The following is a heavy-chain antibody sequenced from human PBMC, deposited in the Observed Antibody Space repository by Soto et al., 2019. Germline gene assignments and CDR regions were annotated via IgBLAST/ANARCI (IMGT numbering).Heavy chain of an antibody. D-gene: IGHD3-3*01. CDR1: GGSISSYY. J-gene: IGHJ3*02. CDR3: ARSESRLLEWPEAFHI. CDR2: IYYSGST. V-gene: IGHV4-59*01. Sequence: SETLSLTCTVSGGSISSYYWSWIRQPPGKGLEWIGYIYYSGSTNYNPSLKSRVTISVDTSKNQFSLKLSSVTAADTAVYYCARSESRLLEWPEAFHIWGQGTSVTVS.